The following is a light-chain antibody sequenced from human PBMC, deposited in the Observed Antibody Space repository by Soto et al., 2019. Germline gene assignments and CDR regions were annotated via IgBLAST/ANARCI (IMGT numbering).Light chain of an antibody. CDR3: QQYGSSPWT. CDR2: GAS. Sequence: EIVLTQSPGTLSLSPGERATLSCRASQSVSSSYLAWYQQKPGQAPRPLIYGASSRAIGIPDRFCGSGSGTDFTLTISRLEPEDFPVYYCQQYGSSPWTFGQRTKLEIK. J-gene: IGKJ1*01. CDR1: QSVSSSY. V-gene: IGKV3-20*01.